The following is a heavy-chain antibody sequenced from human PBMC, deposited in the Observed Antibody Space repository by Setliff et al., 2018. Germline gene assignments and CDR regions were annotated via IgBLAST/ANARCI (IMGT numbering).Heavy chain of an antibody. CDR3: AREQWLDPPGYYYMDV. D-gene: IGHD6-19*01. J-gene: IGHJ6*03. V-gene: IGHV4-4*07. CDR1: GGSISSYY. CDR2: IYSGGSA. Sequence: PSETLSLTCTVSGGSISSYYWSWIRQPAGKGLEWIGHIYSGGSANYNPSLKSRVTMSIDTSKNQFSLKLNSVTAADMAAYYCAREQWLDPPGYYYMDVWAKGTTVTVSS.